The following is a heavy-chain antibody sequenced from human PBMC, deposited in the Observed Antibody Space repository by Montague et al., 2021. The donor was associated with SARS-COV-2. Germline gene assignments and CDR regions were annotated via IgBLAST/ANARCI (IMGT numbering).Heavy chain of an antibody. Sequence: SETLSLTCAVYTESFNGYYWTWIRQPPGKGLEWIGEISHPGSTKYNPSLKSRVTISVDTYRKQVSLRLTSVTAADTATYYCASHFVWQQLSTWGQGTLVSVSS. D-gene: IGHD6-13*01. V-gene: IGHV4-34*01. CDR3: ASHFVWQQLST. J-gene: IGHJ4*02. CDR1: TESFNGYY. CDR2: ISHPGST.